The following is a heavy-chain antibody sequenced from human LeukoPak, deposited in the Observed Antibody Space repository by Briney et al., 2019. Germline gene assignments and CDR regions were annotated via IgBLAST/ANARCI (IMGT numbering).Heavy chain of an antibody. CDR2: INPNSGGT. CDR1: GYTFTGYY. V-gene: IGHV1-2*02. J-gene: IGHJ4*02. D-gene: IGHD5-12*01. CDR3: ARGGNGMVATFWEFDY. Sequence: ASVKVSCKASGYTFTGYYMHWVRQAPGQGLEWMGWINPNSGGTNYAQKFQGRVTMTRDTSISTAYMELSRLRSDDTAVYYCARGGNGMVATFWEFDYWGQGTLVTVSS.